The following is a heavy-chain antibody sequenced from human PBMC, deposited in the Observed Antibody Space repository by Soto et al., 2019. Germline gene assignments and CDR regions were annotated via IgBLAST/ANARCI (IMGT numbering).Heavy chain of an antibody. CDR3: ARDRANWNDEAFYI. CDR1: GGSVSSGSYY. D-gene: IGHD1-1*01. Sequence: SETLSLTCTVSGGSVSSGSYYWSWIRQPPGKGLEWIGYIYYSGSTNYNPSLKSRVTISVDTSKNQFSLKLSSVTAADTAVYYCARDRANWNDEAFYIWGQGTMVTVSS. J-gene: IGHJ3*02. CDR2: IYYSGST. V-gene: IGHV4-61*01.